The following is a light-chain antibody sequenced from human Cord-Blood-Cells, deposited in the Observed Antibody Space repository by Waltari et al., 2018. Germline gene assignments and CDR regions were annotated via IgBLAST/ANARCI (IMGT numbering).Light chain of an antibody. J-gene: IGKJ5*01. CDR2: LGS. V-gene: IGKV2-28*01. CDR3: MQALQTSIT. Sequence: DIVMTQSPLSLPVTPGEPASISCRSSQSLLHSNGYNYLDWYLQKPGQSPQLLIYLGSNRASGVPDRFSGSGSGTDFTLKISRVEAEDVGDYYCMQALQTSITFGQGTRLEIK. CDR1: QSLLHSNGYNY.